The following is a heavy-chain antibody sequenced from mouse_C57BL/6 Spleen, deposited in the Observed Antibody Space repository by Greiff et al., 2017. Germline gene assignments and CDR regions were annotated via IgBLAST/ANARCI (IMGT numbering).Heavy chain of an antibody. CDR3: ARDDYYGSSFDY. CDR1: GFTFSSYA. V-gene: IGHV5-4*01. Sequence: EVMLVESGGGLVKPGGSLKLSCAASGFTFSSYAMSWVRQTPEKRLEWVATISAGGSYTYYPDNVKSRFTISRDNAKNNLYLQMSHLKSEDTAMYYCARDDYYGSSFDYWGQGTTLTVSS. J-gene: IGHJ2*01. CDR2: ISAGGSYT. D-gene: IGHD1-1*01.